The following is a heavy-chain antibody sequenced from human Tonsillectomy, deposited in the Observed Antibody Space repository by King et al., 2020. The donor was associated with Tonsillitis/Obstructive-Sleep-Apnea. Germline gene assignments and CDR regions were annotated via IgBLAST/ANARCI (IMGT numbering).Heavy chain of an antibody. D-gene: IGHD3-16*02. V-gene: IGHV3-43*02. CDR1: GFTFDDYA. CDR3: AKGPFGGVIVPHRDYYYCYMDV. J-gene: IGHJ6*03. Sequence: VQLVESGGGVVQPGGSLRLSCAASGFTFDDYAMHWVRQAPGKGLEWVSLISGDGGCTYYADSVKGRFTISRDNSKNSLYLQMNSLRTEDTALYYCAKGPFGGVIVPHRDYYYCYMDVWGKGTTVTVSS. CDR2: ISGDGGCT.